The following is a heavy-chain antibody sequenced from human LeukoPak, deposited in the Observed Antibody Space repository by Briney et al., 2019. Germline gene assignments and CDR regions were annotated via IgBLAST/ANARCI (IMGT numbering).Heavy chain of an antibody. CDR2: ISWNSGSI. CDR3: AKDYGSSGYDAFDI. CDR1: GFTFDDYA. V-gene: IGHV3-9*01. J-gene: IGHJ3*02. D-gene: IGHD3-22*01. Sequence: GGSLRLSCAASGFTFDDYAMHWVRQAPGKGLEWVSGISWNSGSIGYADSVKGRFTISRDNAKNSLYLQMNSLRAEDTALYYCAKDYGSSGYDAFDIWGQGTMVTVSS.